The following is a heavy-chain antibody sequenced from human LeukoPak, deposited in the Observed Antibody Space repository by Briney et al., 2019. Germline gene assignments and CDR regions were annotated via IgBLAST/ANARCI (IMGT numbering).Heavy chain of an antibody. CDR1: GLTFSSYV. CDR3: AKDLRTDYPLEY. Sequence: GGSLRLPCAASGLTFSSYVMAWVRQAPAKGLEWVSGISGSGGSTYYADSVKGRFTISRDNSKNTLYLQMKSLRAEDTAVYYCAKDLRTDYPLEYWGQGTLVTVSS. J-gene: IGHJ4*02. V-gene: IGHV3-23*01. D-gene: IGHD3/OR15-3a*01. CDR2: ISGSGGST.